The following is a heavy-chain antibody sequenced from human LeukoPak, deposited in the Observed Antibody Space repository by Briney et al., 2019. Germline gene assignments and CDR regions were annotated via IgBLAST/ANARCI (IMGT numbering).Heavy chain of an antibody. CDR1: GFTFSSYS. Sequence: RGSLRLSCASSGFTFSSYSMNWVRQAPGKGLEWVSYISSSSSTIYYADSVKGRFTISRDNAKNSLYLQMNSLRAEDTAVYYCAREGYSSSWFYYMDVWGKGTTVTVSS. J-gene: IGHJ6*03. CDR2: ISSSSSTI. D-gene: IGHD6-13*01. CDR3: AREGYSSSWFYYMDV. V-gene: IGHV3-48*04.